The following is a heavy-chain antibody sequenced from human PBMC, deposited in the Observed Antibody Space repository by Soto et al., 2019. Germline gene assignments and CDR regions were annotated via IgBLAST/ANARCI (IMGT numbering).Heavy chain of an antibody. Sequence: GGSLRLSCAASGFTVSSHYMSWVRQGPGKGLEWVSVIYKGGGTFYADSVKGRFTISRDNSRNTVFLQMNGLRADDTAVYYCASTRDSGTSYYFDSWGQGTLVTVSS. J-gene: IGHJ4*02. CDR3: ASTRDSGTSYYFDS. V-gene: IGHV3-53*01. CDR1: GFTVSSHY. CDR2: IYKGGGT. D-gene: IGHD1-26*01.